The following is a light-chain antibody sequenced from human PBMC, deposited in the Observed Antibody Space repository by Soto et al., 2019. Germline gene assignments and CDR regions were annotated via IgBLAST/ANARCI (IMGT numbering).Light chain of an antibody. J-gene: IGKJ4*01. CDR1: QGVSTW. V-gene: IGKV1D-12*01. CDR3: QQANSFPLT. CDR2: AAS. Sequence: DIPLTQSPSSVSASVGDRVTITCRASQGVSTWLAWYQQKPGKAPKLLIYAASGLQSGVPSRFSGSGSGTDFTLTISSLDPGDVATYFCQQANSFPLTFGGGTRVEIK.